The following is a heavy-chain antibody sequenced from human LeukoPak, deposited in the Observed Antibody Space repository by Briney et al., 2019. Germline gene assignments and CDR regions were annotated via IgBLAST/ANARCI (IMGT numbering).Heavy chain of an antibody. CDR3: AGASGYCSSTSCYPFDY. J-gene: IGHJ4*02. D-gene: IGHD2-2*01. CDR1: GGSISSGSYY. Sequence: SQTLSLTCTVSGGSISSGSYYWSWIRQPAGKGLEWIGRIYTSGSTNYNPSLKSRVTISVDTSKNQFSLKLSSVTAADTAVYYCAGASGYCSSTSCYPFDYWGQGTLVTVSS. V-gene: IGHV4-61*02. CDR2: IYTSGST.